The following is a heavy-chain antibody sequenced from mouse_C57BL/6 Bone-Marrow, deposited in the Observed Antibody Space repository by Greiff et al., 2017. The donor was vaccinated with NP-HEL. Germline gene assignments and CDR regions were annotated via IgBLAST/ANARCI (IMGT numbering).Heavy chain of an antibody. CDR1: GYTFTSYD. Sequence: VQLQQSGPELVKPGASVKLSCKASGYTFTSYDINWVKQRPGQGLEWIGWIYPRDGSTKYNEKFKGKATLTVDTSSSTAYMELHSLTSEDSAVYFCARENYGNYFYAMDYWGQGTSVTVSS. J-gene: IGHJ4*01. CDR2: IYPRDGST. V-gene: IGHV1-85*01. CDR3: ARENYGNYFYAMDY. D-gene: IGHD2-1*01.